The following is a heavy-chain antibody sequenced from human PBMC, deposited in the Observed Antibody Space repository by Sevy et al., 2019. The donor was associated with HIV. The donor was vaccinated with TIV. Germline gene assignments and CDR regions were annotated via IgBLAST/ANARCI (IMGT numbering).Heavy chain of an antibody. Sequence: SETLSLTCTGSGGSISSYYWSWIRQPAGKGLEWIGRIYFSGSTNYNPSLESRVIMSVDTSKNQFSLKLSSVTAADTAVYYCARGGGSHFDYWGQGTLVTVSS. CDR3: ARGGGSHFDY. V-gene: IGHV4-4*07. J-gene: IGHJ4*02. CDR1: GGSISSYY. CDR2: IYFSGST. D-gene: IGHD2-15*01.